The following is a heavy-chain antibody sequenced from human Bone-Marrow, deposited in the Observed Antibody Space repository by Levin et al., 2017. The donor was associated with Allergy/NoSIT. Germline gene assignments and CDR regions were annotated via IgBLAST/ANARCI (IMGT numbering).Heavy chain of an antibody. V-gene: IGHV3-48*02. D-gene: IGHD2-2*01. CDR3: ARGHCSSTSCYSYDAFDV. J-gene: IGHJ3*01. Sequence: GGSLRLSCVATGLTSTYSMNWVRQAPGKGLQWVSYISISSYTIHYADSVKGRFTISRDNAKNSLYLQMNSLRDEDTAVYYCARGHCSSTSCYSYDAFDVWGQGTMVAVSS. CDR2: ISISSYTI. CDR1: GLTSTYS.